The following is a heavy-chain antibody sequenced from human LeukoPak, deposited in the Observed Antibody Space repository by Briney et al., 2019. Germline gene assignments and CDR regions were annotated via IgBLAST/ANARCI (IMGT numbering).Heavy chain of an antibody. V-gene: IGHV3-33*01. Sequence: GGSLRLSCAASGFTFSSYGTHWVRQAPGKGLEWVAVIWYDGSNKYYADSVKGRFTISRDNSKNTLYLQMNSLRAEDTAVYFCARLILWETSNAFDIWGQGTMVTVSS. CDR2: IWYDGSNK. D-gene: IGHD1-26*01. J-gene: IGHJ3*02. CDR3: ARLILWETSNAFDI. CDR1: GFTFSSYG.